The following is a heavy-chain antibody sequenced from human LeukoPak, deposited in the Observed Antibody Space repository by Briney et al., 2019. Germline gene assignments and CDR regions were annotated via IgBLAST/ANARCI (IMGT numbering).Heavy chain of an antibody. CDR2: INPNSGGT. D-gene: IGHD6-13*01. J-gene: IGHJ6*03. Sequence: GASVKVSCKASGYTFTGYYMHWVRQAPGQGLEWMGWINPNSGGTNYAQKFQGRVTMTRDTSISTAYMELSRLRSDDTAVYYCARVGLRAAAGWYYMDVWGKGTTVTVSS. CDR3: ARVGLRAAAGWYYMDV. V-gene: IGHV1-2*02. CDR1: GYTFTGYY.